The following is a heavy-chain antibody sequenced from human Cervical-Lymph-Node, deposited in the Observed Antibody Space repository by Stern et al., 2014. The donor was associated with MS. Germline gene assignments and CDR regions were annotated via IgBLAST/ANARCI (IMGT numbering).Heavy chain of an antibody. J-gene: IGHJ6*02. Sequence: VQLLESGPGLVKPSQTLSLTCTVSGGSISSGGYYWSWIRQHPGKGLEWLGYIYYSGSTHYKPSLQSRVAIAFDASKNQFSLNLSSVTAADTAVYYCARASGNYADYYHFYGLDVWGQGTTVTVSS. CDR2: IYYSGST. CDR3: ARASGNYADYYHFYGLDV. D-gene: IGHD1-26*01. CDR1: GGSISSGGYY. V-gene: IGHV4-31*03.